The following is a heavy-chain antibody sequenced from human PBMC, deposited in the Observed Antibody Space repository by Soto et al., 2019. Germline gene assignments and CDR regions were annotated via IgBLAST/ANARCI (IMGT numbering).Heavy chain of an antibody. CDR2: IIPIVDIA. CDR3: ARVTAVPRNYFAY. J-gene: IGHJ4*02. D-gene: IGHD6-19*01. CDR1: GGTFSSYS. Sequence: GASVKVSCKASGGTFSSYSISWVRQAPGQGLEWMGRIIPIVDIATYAQKLEGRVTITADKSTSTAYMELSSLRSEDTAVYYCARVTAVPRNYFAYWGQGTHVTVSS. V-gene: IGHV1-69*02.